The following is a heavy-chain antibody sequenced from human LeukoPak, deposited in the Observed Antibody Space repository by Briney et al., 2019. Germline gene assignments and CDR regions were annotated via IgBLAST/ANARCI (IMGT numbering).Heavy chain of an antibody. CDR2: IYYSGST. CDR3: ARGVNYYDSSGYYTHYYYYYYMDV. CDR1: GDSMNSGTYY. D-gene: IGHD3-22*01. J-gene: IGHJ6*03. Sequence: SQTLSLTCNVSGDSMNSGTYYWSWIRQPPGKGLEWIGYIYYSGSTNYNPSLKSRVTISVDTSKNQFSLKLSSVTAADTAVYYCARGVNYYDSSGYYTHYYYYYYMDVWGKGTTVTISS. V-gene: IGHV4-61*01.